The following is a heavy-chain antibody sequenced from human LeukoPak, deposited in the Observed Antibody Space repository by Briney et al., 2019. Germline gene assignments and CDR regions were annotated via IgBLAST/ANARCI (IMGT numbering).Heavy chain of an antibody. CDR2: IYYSGST. CDR3: ASHYDYVWGSYSDWFDP. D-gene: IGHD3-16*01. J-gene: IGHJ5*02. CDR1: GGSISSYY. V-gene: IGHV4-59*01. Sequence: ETLSLTCTVSGGSISSYYWSWIRQPPGKGLEWIGYIYYSGSTDYNPSLKSRVTISVDTSKNQFSLKLSSVTAADTAVYYCASHYDYVWGSYSDWFDPWGQGALVTVSS.